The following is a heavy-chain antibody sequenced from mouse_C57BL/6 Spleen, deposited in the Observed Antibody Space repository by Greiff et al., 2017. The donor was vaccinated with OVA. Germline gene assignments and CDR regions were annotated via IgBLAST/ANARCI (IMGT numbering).Heavy chain of an antibody. V-gene: IGHV1-63*01. J-gene: IGHJ2*01. Sequence: VQLQQSGAELVRPGTSVKMSCKASGYTFTNYWIGWAKQRPGHGLEWIGDIYPGGGYTNYNEKFKGKATLTADKSSSTAYMQFSSLTSDDSAIDSCATITTVPDYYFDYWGQGTTLTVSS. CDR2: IYPGGGYT. CDR1: GYTFTNYW. CDR3: ATITTVPDYYFDY. D-gene: IGHD1-1*01.